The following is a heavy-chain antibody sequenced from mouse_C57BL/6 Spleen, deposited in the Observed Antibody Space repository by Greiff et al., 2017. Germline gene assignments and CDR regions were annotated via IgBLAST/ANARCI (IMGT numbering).Heavy chain of an antibody. D-gene: IGHD2-1*01. CDR1: GFTFSSYA. J-gene: IGHJ1*03. Sequence: EVQVVESGGGLVKPGGSLKLSCAASGFTFSSYAMSWVRQTPEKRLEWVATISDGGSYTYYPDNVKGRFTISRDNAKNNLYLQMSHLKSEDTAMYYCARVGNYGSYWYFDVWGTGTTVTVSS. CDR3: ARVGNYGSYWYFDV. CDR2: ISDGGSYT. V-gene: IGHV5-4*01.